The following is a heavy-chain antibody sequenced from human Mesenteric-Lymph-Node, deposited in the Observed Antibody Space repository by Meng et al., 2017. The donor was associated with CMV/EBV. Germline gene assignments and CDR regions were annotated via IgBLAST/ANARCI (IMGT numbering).Heavy chain of an antibody. CDR1: GFTFSSYE. CDR2: ISSSGSTI. Sequence: GESLKISCAASGFTFSSYEMNWVRQAPGKGLEWVSYISSSGSTIYYADSVKGRFTISRDNAKNSLYLQMSSLRAEDTAMYYCARSRGGLSVTIFGVALDYWGQGTLVTVSS. J-gene: IGHJ4*02. CDR3: ARSRGGLSVTIFGVALDY. D-gene: IGHD3-3*01. V-gene: IGHV3-48*03.